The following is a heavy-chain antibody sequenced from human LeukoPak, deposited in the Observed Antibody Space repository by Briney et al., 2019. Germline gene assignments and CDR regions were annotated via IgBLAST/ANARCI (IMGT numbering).Heavy chain of an antibody. CDR2: IKQDGSEK. CDR3: ARGTWESQGLTDY. J-gene: IGHJ4*02. Sequence: GGSLRLSCAASGFTFSSYWMSWVRQAPGKGLEWVANIKQDGSEKYYVDSVKGRFTISRDNAKNSLYLQMNSLRAEDTAVYYCARGTWESQGLTDYWGQGTLVTVSS. CDR1: GFTFSSYW. D-gene: IGHD1-26*01. V-gene: IGHV3-7*01.